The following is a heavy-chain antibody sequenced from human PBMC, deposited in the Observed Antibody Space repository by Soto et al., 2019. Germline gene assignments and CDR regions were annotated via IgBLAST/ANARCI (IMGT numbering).Heavy chain of an antibody. CDR3: AHKEYYFVTGTYYNVRWFDP. D-gene: IGHD3-10*01. CDR2: VYWSDEK. Sequence: SGPTLVNPTQTLTLTCTFSGSSLKSSGVGVAWIRQPPGKALEWLALVYWSDEKRYSPSLKNRLTITKDTSKNEVVLTMTNMDPLDTATYYSAHKEYYFVTGTYYNVRWFDPWGQGILVTVSS. J-gene: IGHJ5*02. V-gene: IGHV2-5*01. CDR1: GSSLKSSGVG.